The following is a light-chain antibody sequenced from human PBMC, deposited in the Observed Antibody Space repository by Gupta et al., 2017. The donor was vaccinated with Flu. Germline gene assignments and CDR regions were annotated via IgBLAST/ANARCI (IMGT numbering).Light chain of an antibody. J-gene: IGLJ2*01. Sequence: QSVLTQPPPVSQAPRPRVTISCSGSSSNIGNNAVNWYQQLPGKAPKLLIYYDDLRPSGVSDRFSGSKSGTSASLAISGLQSEDEADYYCAAWDDSLNGVVFGGGTKLTVL. CDR2: YDD. CDR3: AAWDDSLNGVV. V-gene: IGLV1-36*01. CDR1: SSNIGNNA.